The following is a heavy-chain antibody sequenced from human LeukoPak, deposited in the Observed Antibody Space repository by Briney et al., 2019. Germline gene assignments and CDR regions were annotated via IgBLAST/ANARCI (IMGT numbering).Heavy chain of an antibody. CDR3: ARDRGSGYDPGYFDY. V-gene: IGHV3-33*01. CDR2: IWYDGINK. J-gene: IGHJ4*02. D-gene: IGHD5-12*01. CDR1: GFTFTNYA. Sequence: GGSLRLSCAASGFTFTNYAMHWVRQAPGKGLEWVAIIWYDGINKYYADSVKGRFTISRDNSKNTLFLQMNSLRAEDTAVYYCARDRGSGYDPGYFDYWGQGTLVTVSS.